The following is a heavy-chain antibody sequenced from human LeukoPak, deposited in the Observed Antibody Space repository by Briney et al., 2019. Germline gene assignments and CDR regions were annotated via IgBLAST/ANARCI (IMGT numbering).Heavy chain of an antibody. V-gene: IGHV3-30*02. J-gene: IGHJ4*02. D-gene: IGHD6-6*01. Sequence: GGSLRPSCAAPGFTFSTYGMHWVRQAPGKGLEWVAFIRYDGSNKYYADSVKGRFTISRDNSKNTLYLQMNSLRPEDTAVYYCAKDKGSSGDYWGQGTLVTVSS. CDR3: AKDKGSSGDY. CDR1: GFTFSTYG. CDR2: IRYDGSNK.